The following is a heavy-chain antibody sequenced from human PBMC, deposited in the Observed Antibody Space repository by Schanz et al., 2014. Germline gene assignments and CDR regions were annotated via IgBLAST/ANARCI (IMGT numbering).Heavy chain of an antibody. Sequence: VQLVESGGGVVRPGGSLRLSCTASGFNSDDYAMHWVRQAPGKGLEWVAYISSSSSTIHYADSVKGRFTISRDNTKNSLFLQLNSLRADDTAVYYCARNRGSGGQNWYFDLWGRGTLVTVSS. CDR1: GFNSDDYA. CDR3: ARNRGSGGQNWYFDL. D-gene: IGHD1-26*01. V-gene: IGHV3-48*04. J-gene: IGHJ2*01. CDR2: ISSSSSTI.